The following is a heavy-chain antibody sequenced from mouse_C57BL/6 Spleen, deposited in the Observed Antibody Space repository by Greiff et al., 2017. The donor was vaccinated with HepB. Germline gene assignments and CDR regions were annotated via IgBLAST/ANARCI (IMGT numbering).Heavy chain of an antibody. D-gene: IGHD1-1*01. J-gene: IGHJ1*03. V-gene: IGHV5-6*01. CDR3: ARHNYGSSPYWYFDV. CDR1: GFTFSSYG. Sequence: DVQLVESGGDLVKPGGSLKLSCAASGFTFSSYGMSWVRQTPDKRLEWVATISSGGSYTYYPDSVKGRFTISRDNAKNTLYLQMSSLKSEDTAMYYCARHNYGSSPYWYFDVWGTGTTVTVSS. CDR2: ISSGGSYT.